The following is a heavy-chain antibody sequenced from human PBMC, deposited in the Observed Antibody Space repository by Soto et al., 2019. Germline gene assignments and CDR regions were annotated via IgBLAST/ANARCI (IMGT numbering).Heavy chain of an antibody. J-gene: IGHJ4*02. D-gene: IGHD3-3*01. CDR1: CGSIISSSYY. Sequence: SETLSLTCTFSCGSIISSSYYWGWIRQPPGKGLEWIGSIYYSGSTYYNPSLKSRVTISVDTSKNQFSLKLSSVTAADTAVYYCARQVFGVVTYYFDYWGQGTLVTVSS. CDR3: ARQVFGVVTYYFDY. V-gene: IGHV4-39*01. CDR2: IYYSGST.